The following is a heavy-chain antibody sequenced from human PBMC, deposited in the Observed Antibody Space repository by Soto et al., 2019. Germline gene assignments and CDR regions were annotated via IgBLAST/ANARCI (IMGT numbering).Heavy chain of an antibody. D-gene: IGHD3-10*01. CDR2: ISWNSGSI. CDR1: GFSFDDYA. J-gene: IGHJ4*02. V-gene: IGHV3-9*01. Sequence: EVQLVESGGGLVQPGRSLRLSCAASGFSFDDYAMHWVRQAPGKGLEWVSGISWNSGSIGYADSVKGRFTISRDNAKNSLYLQMNSLRAEDTALYYCAKGGSGSYQYYFDYWGQGTLVTVSS. CDR3: AKGGSGSYQYYFDY.